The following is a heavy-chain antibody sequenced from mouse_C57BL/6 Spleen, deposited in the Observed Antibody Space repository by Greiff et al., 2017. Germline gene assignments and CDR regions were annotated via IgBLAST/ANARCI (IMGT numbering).Heavy chain of an antibody. Sequence: EVQLVESGPELVKPGASVKMSCKASGYTFTDYNMHWVKQSHGKSLEWIGYINPNNGGTSYNQKFKGKATLTVNKSSSTAYMELRSLTSEDSAVYYCARNYYGSTSFAYWGQGTLVTVSA. V-gene: IGHV1-22*01. CDR1: GYTFTDYN. J-gene: IGHJ3*01. CDR3: ARNYYGSTSFAY. D-gene: IGHD1-1*01. CDR2: INPNNGGT.